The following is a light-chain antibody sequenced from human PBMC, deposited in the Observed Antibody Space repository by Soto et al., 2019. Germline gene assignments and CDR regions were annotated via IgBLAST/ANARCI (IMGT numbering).Light chain of an antibody. CDR1: SSNIGAGYD. CDR3: QSYDSSLSGYV. J-gene: IGLJ1*01. Sequence: QSVLTQPPSVSGAPGQRVTISCTGSSSNIGAGYDLHWYQQLPGTAPKLLIYDDNNRPSGVPDRFSGSKSGTSASLAITGLQAEDEADYHCQSYDSSLSGYVFGTGTKVTV. CDR2: DDN. V-gene: IGLV1-40*01.